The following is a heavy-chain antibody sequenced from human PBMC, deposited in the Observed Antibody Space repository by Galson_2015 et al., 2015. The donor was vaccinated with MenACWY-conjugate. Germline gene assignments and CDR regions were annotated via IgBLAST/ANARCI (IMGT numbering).Heavy chain of an antibody. CDR1: GGSINSYY. V-gene: IGHV4-59*01. D-gene: IGHD3-3*02. Sequence: CTVSGGSINSYYWSWIRQPPGKGLEWIGYMYYSGSANYNPSLKSRVTISVDTSKNQFSLTMTSVTAADTAVYYCARRVNLASMAGYWGQGTLVTVSS. CDR3: ARRVNLASMAGY. CDR2: MYYSGSA. J-gene: IGHJ4*02.